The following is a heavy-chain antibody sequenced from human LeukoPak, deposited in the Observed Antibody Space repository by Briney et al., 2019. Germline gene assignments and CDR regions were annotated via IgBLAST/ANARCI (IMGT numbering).Heavy chain of an antibody. CDR3: ARDLDIVATADDGSFDY. D-gene: IGHD5-12*01. Sequence: GGSLRLSCAASGFTFSSYSMNWVRQAPGKGLEWVSSISSSSSYIYYADSVKGRFTISRDNAKNSLYLQMNSLRAEDTAVYNCARDLDIVATADDGSFDYWGQGTLVTVSS. J-gene: IGHJ4*02. V-gene: IGHV3-21*01. CDR1: GFTFSSYS. CDR2: ISSSSSYI.